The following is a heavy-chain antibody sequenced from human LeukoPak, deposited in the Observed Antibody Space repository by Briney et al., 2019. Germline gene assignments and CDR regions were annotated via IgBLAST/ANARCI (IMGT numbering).Heavy chain of an antibody. J-gene: IGHJ4*02. D-gene: IGHD6-13*01. CDR2: ISSSSSYT. Sequence: GGSLRLSCAASGFTFSDYYMSWIRQAPGKGLEWVSYISSSSSYTSYADSVKGRFTISRDNAKNSLYLQMNSLRAEDTAVYYCARDSMRAAAGLFDYWGQGTLVTVSS. CDR3: ARDSMRAAAGLFDY. CDR1: GFTFSDYY. V-gene: IGHV3-11*06.